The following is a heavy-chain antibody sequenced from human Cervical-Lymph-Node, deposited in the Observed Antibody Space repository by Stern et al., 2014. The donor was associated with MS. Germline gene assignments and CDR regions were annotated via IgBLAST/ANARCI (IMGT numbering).Heavy chain of an antibody. CDR2: VHSSETS. D-gene: IGHD6-19*01. J-gene: IGHJ5*02. CDR1: GASITDYY. V-gene: IGHV4-59*01. CDR3: ARWSGWTDGFDA. Sequence: MQLVESGPGLVKPSETLSLTCTVSGASITDYYWNWVRQPPGQGLEWIGYVHSSETSRYNPSLHSRVTTSIDTSKNQFSLKVTSVTAADTAVYFCARWSGWTDGFDAWGQGTLVTVSS.